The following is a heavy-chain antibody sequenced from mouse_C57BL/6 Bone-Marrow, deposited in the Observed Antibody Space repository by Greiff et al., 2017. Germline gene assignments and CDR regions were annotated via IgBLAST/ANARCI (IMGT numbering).Heavy chain of an antibody. Sequence: QVHVKQSGPELVKPGASVKLSCKASGYTFTSYDINWVKQRPGQGLEWIGWIYPRDGSTKYNAKFKGKATLTVDTSSSTAYMELHSLTSEDSAVYFCARYTAWFAYWGQGTLVTVSA. CDR1: GYTFTSYD. D-gene: IGHD1-1*01. CDR3: ARYTAWFAY. CDR2: IYPRDGST. J-gene: IGHJ3*01. V-gene: IGHV1-85*01.